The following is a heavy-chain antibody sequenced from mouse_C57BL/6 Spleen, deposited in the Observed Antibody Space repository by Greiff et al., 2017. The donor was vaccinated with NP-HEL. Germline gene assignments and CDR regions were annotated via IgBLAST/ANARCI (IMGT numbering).Heavy chain of an antibody. J-gene: IGHJ1*03. Sequence: EVQLQQSGPELVKPGASVKISCKASGYTFTDYYMNWVKQSHGKSLEWIGDINPNNGGTSYNQKFKGKATLTVDKSSSTAYMELRSLTSEDSAVYYWARDWDAFDVCGTGTTVTVSS. D-gene: IGHD4-1*01. CDR3: ARDWDAFDV. CDR1: GYTFTDYY. V-gene: IGHV1-26*01. CDR2: INPNNGGT.